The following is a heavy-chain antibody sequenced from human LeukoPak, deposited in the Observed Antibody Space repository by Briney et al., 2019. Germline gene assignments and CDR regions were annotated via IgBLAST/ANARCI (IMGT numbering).Heavy chain of an antibody. CDR3: TRGRDYGGPHDAFDI. CDR1: GFTFGDYA. J-gene: IGHJ3*02. Sequence: PGGSLRLSCTASGFTFGDYAMSWFRQAPGKGLEWLGFIRSKAYGGTTEYAASVKGRFTIPRDDSKSIAYLQMNSLKTEDTAVYYCTRGRDYGGPHDAFDIWGQGTMVTVSS. D-gene: IGHD4-23*01. V-gene: IGHV3-49*03. CDR2: IRSKAYGGTT.